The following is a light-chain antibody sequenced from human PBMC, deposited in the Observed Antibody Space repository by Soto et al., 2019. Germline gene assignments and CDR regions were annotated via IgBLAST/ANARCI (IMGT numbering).Light chain of an antibody. CDR1: SSDIGAGYD. J-gene: IGLJ3*02. Sequence: QSVLTQPPSVSGAPGQRVTISCTGSSSDIGAGYDVHWYQQLPGTAPKLLIYGNSNRPSGVPDRFSGSKSGNTATLTISRVEAGDEADYYCQVWDSSSDRVFGGGTKLTVL. V-gene: IGLV1-40*01. CDR2: GNS. CDR3: QVWDSSSDRV.